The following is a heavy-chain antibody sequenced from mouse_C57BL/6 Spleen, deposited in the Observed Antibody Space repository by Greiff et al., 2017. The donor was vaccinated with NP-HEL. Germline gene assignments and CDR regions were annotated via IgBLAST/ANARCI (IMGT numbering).Heavy chain of an antibody. V-gene: IGHV3-6*01. CDR1: GYSITSGYY. CDR2: ISYDGSN. Sequence: DVQLQESGPGLVKPSQSLSLTCSVTGYSITSGYYWNWIRQFPGNKLEWMGYISYDGSNNYNPSLKNRISITRDTSKNQFFLKLNSVTTEDTATYYCARDLGGYYVYFDYWGQGTTLTVSS. J-gene: IGHJ2*01. CDR3: ARDLGGYYVYFDY. D-gene: IGHD2-3*01.